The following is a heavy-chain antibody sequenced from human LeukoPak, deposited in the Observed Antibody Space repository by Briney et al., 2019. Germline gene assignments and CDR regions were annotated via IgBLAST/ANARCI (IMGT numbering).Heavy chain of an antibody. V-gene: IGHV5-51*01. CDR1: GYSFVNYW. Sequence: GESLKISCKGSGYSFVNYWIGWVRQMPGKGLEWMGILYPGDSETRYSPSFQGQVTISVDKSTSTAFLQWSSLKASDTAIYYCARATGDDGYFDYWGQGTLVTVSS. CDR3: ARATGDDGYFDY. CDR2: LYPGDSET. J-gene: IGHJ4*02.